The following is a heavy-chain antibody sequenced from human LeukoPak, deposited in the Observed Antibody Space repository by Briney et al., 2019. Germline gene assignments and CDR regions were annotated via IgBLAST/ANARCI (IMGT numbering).Heavy chain of an antibody. J-gene: IGHJ6*03. CDR2: LWYEGGKK. D-gene: IGHD3-3*01. CDR3: AKDSSDLEYEYYYMDV. V-gene: IGHV3-33*06. CDR1: GFNFRNYA. Sequence: PGRSLRLSCVASGFNFRNYAMQWVRQAPGKGLEWVAGLWYEGGKKYYGDSVKGRFTISRDNSKNTLYLQMDSLRAEDTAVYYCAKDSSDLEYEYYYMDVWGKGTTVTVSS.